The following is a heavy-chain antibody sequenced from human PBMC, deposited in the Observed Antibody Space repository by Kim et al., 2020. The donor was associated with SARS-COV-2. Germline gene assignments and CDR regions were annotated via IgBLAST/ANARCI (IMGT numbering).Heavy chain of an antibody. CDR1: GGSISSYY. CDR2: ICLSGST. CDR3: ARGTITIVAGGIKQPPIDAVTRKIQSPQTQSSLQAGAAAVNDYAGWAITGCIVGIKQPPIDAMDI. J-gene: IGHJ3*02. V-gene: IGHV4-59*13. D-gene: IGHD3-3*01. Sequence: SETLSLTCTVSGGSISSYYWSWIRQPPGKGLEWIWYICLSGSTNYNPSPKRRVTISVDTYKNQISLKLSSVTAADTAADYCARGTITIVAGGIKQPPIDAVTRKIQSPQTQSSLQAGAAAVNDYAGWAITGCIVGIKQPPIDAMDIWGQGTMVTVSS.